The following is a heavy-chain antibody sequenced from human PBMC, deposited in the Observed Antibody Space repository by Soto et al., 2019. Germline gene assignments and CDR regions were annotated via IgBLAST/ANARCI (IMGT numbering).Heavy chain of an antibody. CDR1: GGSIGSGAYY. J-gene: IGHJ5*02. CDR3: AKADLGDDNWFDP. V-gene: IGHV4-31*03. Sequence: PSETLSLTCTVSGGSIGSGAYYWTWIRQHPGKGLEWIGYIYDSGSTYYNPSLESRVIMSLDTSKNQFSLKLTSVTAADTAVYYCAKADLGDDNWFDPWGQGNLVTVSS. CDR2: IYDSGST. D-gene: IGHD4-17*01.